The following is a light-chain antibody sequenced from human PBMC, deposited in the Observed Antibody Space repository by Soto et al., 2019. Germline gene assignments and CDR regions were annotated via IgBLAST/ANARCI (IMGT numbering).Light chain of an antibody. CDR3: LQSNSYPRT. Sequence: DIQMTQSPSSLSASVGDRVTITCRASEDIRSDLGWYQQRPGRAPKRLIYATFTLQSGVPSRFSGSRSGTEFTHTIINRQPEDLATYYWLQSNSYPRTFGQGTKVEI. CDR1: EDIRSD. J-gene: IGKJ1*01. V-gene: IGKV1-17*02. CDR2: ATF.